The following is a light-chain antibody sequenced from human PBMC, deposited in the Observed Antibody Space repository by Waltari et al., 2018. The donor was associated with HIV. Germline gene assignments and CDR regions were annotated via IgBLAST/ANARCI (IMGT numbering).Light chain of an antibody. CDR2: RNN. Sequence: SVLSQPHSASGTPVQRVTISCSGSTYTIGRHLVFCYQHLPGTAPKLLIHRNNQRPSGVPDRFSGSTSGTSASLAISGLRSEDEADYYCVAWDDSLGGVVFGGGTKVAVL. V-gene: IGLV1-47*01. CDR1: TYTIGRHL. CDR3: VAWDDSLGGVV. J-gene: IGLJ2*01.